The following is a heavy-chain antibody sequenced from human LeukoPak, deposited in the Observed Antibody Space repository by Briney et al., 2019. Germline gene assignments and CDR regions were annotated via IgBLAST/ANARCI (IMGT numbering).Heavy chain of an antibody. CDR2: ISAYNGNT. CDR1: GYTFTSYG. CDR3: ARDRYGSGSYYKAHYGMDV. V-gene: IGHV1-18*01. J-gene: IGHJ6*02. D-gene: IGHD3-10*01. Sequence: ASVTVSCKASGYTFTSYGISWVRQAPGQGLEWMGWISAYNGNTNYAQKLQGRVTMTTDTSTSTAYMELRSLRSDDTAVYYCARDRYGSGSYYKAHYGMDVWGQGTTVTVSS.